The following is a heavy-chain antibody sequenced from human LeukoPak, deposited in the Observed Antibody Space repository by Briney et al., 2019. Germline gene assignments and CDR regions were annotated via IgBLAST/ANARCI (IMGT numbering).Heavy chain of an antibody. CDR1: GYTFTSNY. V-gene: IGHV1-46*01. Sequence: ASVKVSCKAFGYTFTSNYMHWVRQAPGQGPEWMGVISPSGGSTTYAQKFQGRVTLTRDMSTSTDYLELSSLRSEDTAVYYCARDGEGSGWFGIWNWFDPWGQGTLVTVSS. J-gene: IGHJ5*02. CDR3: ARDGEGSGWFGIWNWFDP. D-gene: IGHD6-19*01. CDR2: ISPSGGST.